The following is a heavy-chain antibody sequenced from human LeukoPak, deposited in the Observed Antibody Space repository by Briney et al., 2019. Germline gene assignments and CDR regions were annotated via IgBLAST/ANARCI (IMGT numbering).Heavy chain of an antibody. Sequence: GGSLRLSCAASGFTFDDYAMHWVRQAPGKGLEWVSGISWNSGSIGYADSVKGRFTISRDNAKNSLYLQMNSLRAEDTALYYCAKAPRSSSWYIFDYWGQGTLVTVSS. J-gene: IGHJ4*02. D-gene: IGHD6-13*01. CDR3: AKAPRSSSWYIFDY. CDR1: GFTFDDYA. V-gene: IGHV3-9*01. CDR2: ISWNSGSI.